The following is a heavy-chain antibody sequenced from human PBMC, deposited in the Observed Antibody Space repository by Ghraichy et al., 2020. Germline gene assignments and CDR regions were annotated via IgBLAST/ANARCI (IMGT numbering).Heavy chain of an antibody. V-gene: IGHV3-21*01. CDR2: ISSSSTYI. CDR1: GFTFSSYS. CDR3: AVATDRAAFDI. D-gene: IGHD5-12*01. J-gene: IGHJ3*02. Sequence: GGSLRLSCAASGFTFSSYSMNWVRQAPGKGLEWVSSISSSSTYIYYADSVKGRFTISRDNAKNSLYLQMNSLRAEDTAVYYCAVATDRAAFDIWGQGTMVTVSS.